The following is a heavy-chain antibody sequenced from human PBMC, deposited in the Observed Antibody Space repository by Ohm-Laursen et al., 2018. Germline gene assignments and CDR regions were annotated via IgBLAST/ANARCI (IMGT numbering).Heavy chain of an antibody. Sequence: SQTLSLTCAVSGDSISGRYWSWIRQHPGKGLEWIRYIYYSGSTYYNPSLKSRVTISVDTSKNQFSLKLSSVTAADTAVYYCARGGTAMANLDYWGQGTLVTVSS. CDR2: IYYSGST. CDR3: ARGGTAMANLDY. D-gene: IGHD5-18*01. V-gene: IGHV4-31*11. CDR1: GDSISGRY. J-gene: IGHJ4*02.